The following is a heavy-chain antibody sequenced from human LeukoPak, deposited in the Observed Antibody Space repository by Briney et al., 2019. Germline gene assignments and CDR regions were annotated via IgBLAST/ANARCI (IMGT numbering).Heavy chain of an antibody. J-gene: IGHJ4*02. V-gene: IGHV3-30-3*01. Sequence: GRSLRLSCAASGFTFSSYAMHWVRQAPGKGLERVAVMSYDGSNKYYADSVKSRFTISRDNSKNTLYLQMNSLRAGDTAVYYCASLGQGGSSDSDYWGQGALVTVSS. CDR3: ASLGQGGSSDSDY. D-gene: IGHD1-26*01. CDR2: MSYDGSNK. CDR1: GFTFSSYA.